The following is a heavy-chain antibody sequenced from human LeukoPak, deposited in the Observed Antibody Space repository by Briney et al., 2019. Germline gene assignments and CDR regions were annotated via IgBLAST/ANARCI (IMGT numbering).Heavy chain of an antibody. CDR3: AKYWGSGTPFDP. CDR1: GFTFSDYV. D-gene: IGHD6-25*01. CDR2: ISGNGGST. J-gene: IGHJ5*02. V-gene: IGHV3-23*01. Sequence: GGSLRLSCAASGFTFSDYVMTWARQGPEKGLEWVSSISGNGGSTYYADSIKGRFTISRDNSKNTLYLQMNSLRAEDTAVYYCAKYWGSGTPFDPWGQGIRVTVSS.